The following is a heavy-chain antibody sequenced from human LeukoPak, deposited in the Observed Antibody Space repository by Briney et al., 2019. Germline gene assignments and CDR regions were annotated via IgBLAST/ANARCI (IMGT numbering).Heavy chain of an antibody. J-gene: IGHJ5*02. CDR2: MYYSGNT. D-gene: IGHD2-21*01. V-gene: IGHV4-39*01. Sequence: PSETLSLTCTVSGGSISTNSHYWGWIRQPPGKGLEWIGSMYYSGNTYYNPSLKSRVTISVDTSKSQFSLKMTSVTAAATAVYFCARQKRFCGGDTCFHWFDPWGQGTLVTVSS. CDR3: ARQKRFCGGDTCFHWFDP. CDR1: GGSISTNSHY.